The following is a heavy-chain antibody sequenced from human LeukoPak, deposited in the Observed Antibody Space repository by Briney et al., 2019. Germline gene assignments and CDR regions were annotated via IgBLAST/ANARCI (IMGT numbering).Heavy chain of an antibody. V-gene: IGHV3-23*01. CDR3: AQRRGIAAAGNYFDY. D-gene: IGHD6-13*01. Sequence: GGSLRLSCAAFGFTFSSYAMSWVRQAPGKGLEWVSAISGSGGSTYYADSVKGRFTISRDNSKNTLYLQMNSLRAEDTAVYYCAQRRGIAAAGNYFDYWGQGTLVTVSS. CDR1: GFTFSSYA. CDR2: ISGSGGST. J-gene: IGHJ4*02.